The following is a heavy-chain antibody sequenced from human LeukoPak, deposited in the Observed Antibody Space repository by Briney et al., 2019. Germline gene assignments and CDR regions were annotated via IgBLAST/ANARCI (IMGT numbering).Heavy chain of an antibody. CDR3: ARDPRRYDFWSGYPYYFDY. Sequence: TGGSLRLSCAASGFTFSSYSMNWVRQAPGKGLEWVSSISSSSSYIYYADSAKGRFTISRDNAKNSLYLQMNSLRAEDTAVYYCARDPRRYDFWSGYPYYFDYWGQGTLVTVSS. CDR2: ISSSSSYI. V-gene: IGHV3-21*01. CDR1: GFTFSSYS. D-gene: IGHD3-3*01. J-gene: IGHJ4*02.